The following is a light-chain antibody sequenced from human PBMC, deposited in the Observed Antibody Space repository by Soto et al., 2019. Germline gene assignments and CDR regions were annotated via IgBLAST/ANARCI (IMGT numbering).Light chain of an antibody. CDR1: SSDVGGYNY. Sequence: QSALTQPRSVSGSPGQSVTISCTGTSSDVGGYNYVSWYQHHPGKAPKFIIFDVSSRPSGVPDRFSGSKSGNTAYLTISGLQADDEADYYCCSLAGGNIFRVFGGGTKVTVL. CDR3: CSLAGGNIFRV. CDR2: DVS. V-gene: IGLV2-11*01. J-gene: IGLJ3*02.